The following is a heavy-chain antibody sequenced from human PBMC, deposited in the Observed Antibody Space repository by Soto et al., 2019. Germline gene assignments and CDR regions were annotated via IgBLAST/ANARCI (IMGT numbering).Heavy chain of an antibody. J-gene: IGHJ6*02. CDR2: VYPGDSDT. CDR1: GYNFPSFW. V-gene: IGHV5-51*01. CDR3: ARRGAMFPAYYYGMDV. Sequence: GESLKISCKGSGYNFPSFWIAWVRQMPGKGLEWMGIVYPGDSDTRYSPSFQGQITISADKSITTAYLQWSSLKASDTAMYYCARRGAMFPAYYYGMDVWGQGTTVTVSS. D-gene: IGHD3-10*02.